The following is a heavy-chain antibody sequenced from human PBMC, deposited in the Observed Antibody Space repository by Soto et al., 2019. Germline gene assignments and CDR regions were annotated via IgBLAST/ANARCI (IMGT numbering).Heavy chain of an antibody. J-gene: IGHJ4*02. CDR3: AKGTTVVIFFDY. Sequence: QVQLQESGPELVKPSETLSLTCTVSGGSVSSGSYYWSWIRQPPGKGLEWIGYIYYTGSTNYNPSLKSRVTISVDTSKNQFSLKLSSVTAADTAVYYCAKGTTVVIFFDYWGQGTLVTVSS. D-gene: IGHD4-17*01. CDR2: IYYTGST. V-gene: IGHV4-61*01. CDR1: GGSVSSGSYY.